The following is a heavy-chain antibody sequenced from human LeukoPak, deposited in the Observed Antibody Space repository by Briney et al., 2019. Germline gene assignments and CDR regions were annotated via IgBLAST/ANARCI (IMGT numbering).Heavy chain of an antibody. CDR1: GYSFTSYW. CDR2: IYPGDSDT. D-gene: IGHD3-3*01. V-gene: IGHV5-51*01. CDR3: ARHRQRYDSEPPDFDY. Sequence: GESLKISCKGSGYSFTSYWIGWVRQMPGKGLEWMGIIYPGDSDTRYSPSFQGQVTISADKSISTAYLQWSSLKASDTAMYYCARHRQRYDSEPPDFDYWGQGTLVTVSS. J-gene: IGHJ4*02.